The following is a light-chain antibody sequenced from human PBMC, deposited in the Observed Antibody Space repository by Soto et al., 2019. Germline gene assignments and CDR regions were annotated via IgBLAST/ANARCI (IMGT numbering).Light chain of an antibody. CDR3: QQYDNLPPTWT. CDR2: AAS. Sequence: IQMTQSPSSLSASVGDRLSITCRASQVITNDLGWYQQKPGKAPKRLIYAASTLQSGVPSRFSGSGSGTEFTLTISSLQPEDVATYYCQQYDNLPPTWTFGQGTKVEIE. J-gene: IGKJ1*01. V-gene: IGKV1-17*01. CDR1: QVITND.